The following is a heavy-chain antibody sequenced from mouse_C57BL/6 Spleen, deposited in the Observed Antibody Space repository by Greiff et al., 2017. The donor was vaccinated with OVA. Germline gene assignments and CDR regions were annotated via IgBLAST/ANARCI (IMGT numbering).Heavy chain of an antibody. Sequence: EVKLVESGGGLVKPGGSLKLSCAASGFTFSDYGMHWVRQAPEQGLEWVAYISSGSSTIYYADTVKGRFTISRDNAKNTLFLQMTSLRSEDTAMYYCASDDGYYVHYYAMDYWGQGTSVTVSS. CDR2: ISSGSSTI. CDR3: ASDDGYYVHYYAMDY. J-gene: IGHJ4*01. D-gene: IGHD2-3*01. V-gene: IGHV5-17*01. CDR1: GFTFSDYG.